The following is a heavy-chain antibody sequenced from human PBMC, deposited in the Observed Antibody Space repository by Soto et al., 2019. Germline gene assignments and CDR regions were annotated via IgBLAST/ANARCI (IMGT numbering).Heavy chain of an antibody. J-gene: IGHJ4*02. CDR3: SHIVVAGLGYYFDY. D-gene: IGHD6-19*01. CDR2: IYCDDDK. Sequence: QITLKESGPTLVKPTQTLTLTCTFSGFSLSTTRVAVGWIRQPPGKSLEWLALIYCDDDKRYSPFLKSTLTISKATAKNHVVLTMTHVAPVDTASYYCSHIVVAGLGYYFDYWGQGSLVTVS. CDR1: GFSLSTTRVA. V-gene: IGHV2-5*02.